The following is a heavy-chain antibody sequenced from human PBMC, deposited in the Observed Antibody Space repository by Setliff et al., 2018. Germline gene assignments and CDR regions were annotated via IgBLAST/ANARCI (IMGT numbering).Heavy chain of an antibody. CDR1: GFTFSSYA. V-gene: IGHV3-64*02. Sequence: PGGSLRLSCAASGFTFSSYAMYWVRQAPGMGLEFVSALSSDGSRAYYADSVKDRFFISRDNSKNTLFLQMGSLRGEDKAVYYCARDHGGYNSLDYWGQGTLVTVSS. J-gene: IGHJ4*02. CDR3: ARDHGGYNSLDY. CDR2: LSSDGSRA. D-gene: IGHD5-12*01.